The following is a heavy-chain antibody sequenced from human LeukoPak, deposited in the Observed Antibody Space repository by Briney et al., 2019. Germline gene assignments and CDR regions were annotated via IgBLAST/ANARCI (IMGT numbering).Heavy chain of an antibody. CDR1: GYTFTSYD. D-gene: IGHD3-3*01. CDR3: AREFTNPSRGLRFLEWLLYFDY. Sequence: GASVKVSCKASGYTFTSYDINWVRQATGQGLEWMGWMNPNSGNTGYAQKFQDRVTMTRNTSISTAYMELSSLRSEDTAVYYCAREFTNPSRGLRFLEWLLYFDYWGQGTLVTVSS. J-gene: IGHJ4*02. CDR2: MNPNSGNT. V-gene: IGHV1-8*01.